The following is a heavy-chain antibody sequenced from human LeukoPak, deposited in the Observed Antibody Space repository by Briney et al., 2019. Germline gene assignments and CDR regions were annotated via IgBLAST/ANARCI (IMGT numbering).Heavy chain of an antibody. D-gene: IGHD5-12*01. CDR2: MNPNSGNT. CDR3: ARGPYSGYDVGDP. CDR1: GYTFISYD. J-gene: IGHJ5*02. Sequence: GASVQVSCKASGYTFISYDINWVRQATGQGLEWMGWMNPNSGNTGYAQKFQGRVTMTRNTSISTAYMEMSRLTSEDTAVYYCARGPYSGYDVGDPWGQGTLVTVSS. V-gene: IGHV1-8*02.